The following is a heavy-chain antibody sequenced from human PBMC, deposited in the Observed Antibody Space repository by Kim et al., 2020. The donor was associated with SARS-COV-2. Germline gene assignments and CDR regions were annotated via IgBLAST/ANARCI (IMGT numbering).Heavy chain of an antibody. V-gene: IGHV4-59*01. J-gene: IGHJ4*02. Sequence: NYNPSLKSRITISVDTSKNQFSLKLSSVTAADTAVYYCARDRRGYSGFYYWGQGTLVTVSS. D-gene: IGHD5-12*01. CDR3: ARDRRGYSGFYY.